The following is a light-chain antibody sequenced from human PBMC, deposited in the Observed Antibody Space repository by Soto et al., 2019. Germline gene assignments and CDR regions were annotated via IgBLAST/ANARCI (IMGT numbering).Light chain of an antibody. Sequence: GARVTITCRASQSISSWLAWYQQKPGKAPKLLIYDASSLESGVPSRFSGSGAGTEFTLTISSLQPDDFATYYCKQYNSYWTFGQGTRWIS. CDR3: KQYNSYWT. J-gene: IGKJ1*01. V-gene: IGKV1-5*01. CDR2: DAS. CDR1: QSISSW.